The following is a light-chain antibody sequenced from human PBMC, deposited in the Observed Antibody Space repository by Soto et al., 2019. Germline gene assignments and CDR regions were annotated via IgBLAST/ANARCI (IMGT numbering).Light chain of an antibody. V-gene: IGLV2-14*01. J-gene: IGLJ3*02. CDR3: SSYTNINTWV. Sequence: QSALTQPASVSGSPGQSITISCTGTSSDIGAGYNYVSWYQEHPGKAPKLLIYEVSNRPSGVSNRFSGSKSANTASLTISGLQAEDEADYYCSSYTNINTWVFGGGTKLTVL. CDR2: EVS. CDR1: SSDIGAGYNY.